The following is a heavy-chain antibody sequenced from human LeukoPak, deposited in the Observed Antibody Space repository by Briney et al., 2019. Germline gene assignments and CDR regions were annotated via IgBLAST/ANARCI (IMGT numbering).Heavy chain of an antibody. CDR2: INTDGTVT. CDR3: ATQQWLAPPPDS. D-gene: IGHD6-19*01. V-gene: IGHV3-74*01. J-gene: IGHJ4*02. CDR1: GFTFSKYW. Sequence: GGSLRLSCAASGFTFSKYWMLWVRQAPGKGLESVSRINTDGTVTTYADSVKGRFTASRDNADNTMFLQMNSVRDEDTAVYYCATQQWLAPPPDSWGQGTPVTVSS.